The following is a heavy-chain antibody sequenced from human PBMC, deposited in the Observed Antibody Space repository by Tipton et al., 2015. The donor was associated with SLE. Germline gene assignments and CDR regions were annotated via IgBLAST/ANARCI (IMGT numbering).Heavy chain of an antibody. J-gene: IGHJ4*02. CDR3: ARGGTMVQGVIGLDY. CDR1: GFTFSSYG. D-gene: IGHD3-10*01. CDR2: IWYDGSNK. V-gene: IGHV3-33*01. Sequence: SLRLSCAASGFTFSSYGMHWVRQAPGKGLEWVAVIWYDGSNKYYADSVKGRFTISRDNSKNTLYLQMNSLRAEDTAVYYCARGGTMVQGVIGLDYWGQGTLVTVSS.